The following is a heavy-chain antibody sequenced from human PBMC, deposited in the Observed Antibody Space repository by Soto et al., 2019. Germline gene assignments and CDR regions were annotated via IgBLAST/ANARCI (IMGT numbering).Heavy chain of an antibody. D-gene: IGHD6-19*01. Sequence: GASVKVSCKASGGTFSSYTISWVRQAPGQGLEWMGRIIPILGIANYAQKFQGRVTITADKSTSTAYMELSSLRSEDTAVYYCASPSSSGWYGTFDYWGQGTLVTVSS. CDR2: IIPILGIA. J-gene: IGHJ4*02. V-gene: IGHV1-69*02. CDR3: ASPSSSGWYGTFDY. CDR1: GGTFSSYT.